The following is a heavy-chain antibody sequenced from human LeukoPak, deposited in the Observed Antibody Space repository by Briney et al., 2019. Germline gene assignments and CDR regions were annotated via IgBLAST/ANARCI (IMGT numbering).Heavy chain of an antibody. Sequence: PSETPSLTCTVSGGSISSHYWSWIRQPPGKGLEWIGYIYYSGSTNYNPSLKSRVTISVDTSKNQFSLKLSSVTAADTAVYYCARDGYSSPPAYVWGKGTTVTVSS. V-gene: IGHV4-59*11. CDR1: GGSISSHY. J-gene: IGHJ6*04. CDR3: ARDGYSSPPAYV. CDR2: IYYSGST. D-gene: IGHD6-13*01.